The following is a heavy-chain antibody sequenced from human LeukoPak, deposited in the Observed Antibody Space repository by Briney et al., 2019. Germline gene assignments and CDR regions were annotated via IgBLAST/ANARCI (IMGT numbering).Heavy chain of an antibody. CDR3: ARDRPNYYGSDGHYYRRDGDY. CDR2: ITSRGEST. Sequence: GGSLRLSXAASGFTFSIYAMSWIRQAPGKGLQWVSSITSRGESTWYVDSVKGRFTITRDNSENTPYLQMHSLRAEDTAVYYCARDRPNYYGSDGHYYRRDGDYWGRGTLVSVSS. CDR1: GFTFSIYA. V-gene: IGHV3-23*01. J-gene: IGHJ4*02. D-gene: IGHD3-22*01.